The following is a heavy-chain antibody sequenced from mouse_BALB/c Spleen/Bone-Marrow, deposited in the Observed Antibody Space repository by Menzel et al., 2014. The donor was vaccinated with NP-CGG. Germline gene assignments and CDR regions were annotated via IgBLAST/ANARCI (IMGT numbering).Heavy chain of an antibody. CDR2: INPINGDT. CDR3: AMGVRLYWYFDV. CDR1: GYTFTDYY. D-gene: IGHD2-3*01. V-gene: IGHV1-26*01. J-gene: IGHJ1*01. Sequence: VQLQQSGPELVKPGASVKMSCKASGYTFTDYYMKWVEQSHGKSLEWIGDINPINGDTFYNQKFKGKATLTVDRSSSTAYMQLDSLTSEDSAVYCCAMGVRLYWYFDVWGAGTTVTVSS.